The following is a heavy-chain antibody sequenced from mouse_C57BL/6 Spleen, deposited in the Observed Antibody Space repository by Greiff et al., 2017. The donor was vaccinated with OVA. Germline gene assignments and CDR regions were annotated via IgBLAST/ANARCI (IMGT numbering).Heavy chain of an antibody. D-gene: IGHD1-1*01. CDR3: AREEVITTVVARYWYFDV. Sequence: QVQLKESGAELARPGASVKLSCKASGYTFTSYGKSWVKQRTGQGLEWIGEIYPRSGNTYYNEKFKGKATLTADKSSSTAYMELRSLTSEDSAVYFCAREEVITTVVARYWYFDVWGTGTTVTVSS. CDR1: GYTFTSYG. V-gene: IGHV1-81*01. CDR2: IYPRSGNT. J-gene: IGHJ1*03.